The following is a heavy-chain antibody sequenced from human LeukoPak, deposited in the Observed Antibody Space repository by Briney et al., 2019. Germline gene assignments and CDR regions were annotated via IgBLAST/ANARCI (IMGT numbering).Heavy chain of an antibody. Sequence: GGSLRLSCAASGFTFSSYWMNWVRQAPGKGLEWVANIKQDGSEKYYVDSVKGRFTISRDNAKNTLYLQMNSLRAEDTAVYYCARSVTGEYFDYWGQGTLVTVSS. V-gene: IGHV3-7*02. CDR3: ARSVTGEYFDY. CDR1: GFTFSSYW. D-gene: IGHD7-27*01. CDR2: IKQDGSEK. J-gene: IGHJ4*02.